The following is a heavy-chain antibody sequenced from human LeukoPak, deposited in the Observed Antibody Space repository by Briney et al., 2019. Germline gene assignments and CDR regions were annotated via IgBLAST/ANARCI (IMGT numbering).Heavy chain of an antibody. D-gene: IGHD6-13*01. J-gene: IGHJ5*02. CDR1: GGSISSSSYY. CDR2: IYYSGST. V-gene: IGHV4-39*07. CDR3: ARVLYSSSWYSWWFDP. Sequence: SETLSLTCTVSGGSISSSSYYWGWIRQPPGKGLEWIGSIYYSGSTYYNPSLKSRVTISVDTSKNQFSLKLSSVTAADTAVYYCARVLYSSSWYSWWFDPWGQGTLVTVSS.